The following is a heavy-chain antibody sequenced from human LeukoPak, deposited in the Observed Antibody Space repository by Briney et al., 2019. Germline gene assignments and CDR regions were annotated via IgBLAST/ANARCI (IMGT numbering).Heavy chain of an antibody. V-gene: IGHV4-61*08. Sequence: SETLSLTCTVSGGSISSGGYYWSWLRQPPGTGLEWIGYIYYSGGTNYNPSLKSRVTISVDTSKNQFSLKLSSVTAADTAVYYCARDRRYYDSSGTVYYDGMDVWGQGTMVTVSS. CDR2: IYYSGGT. J-gene: IGHJ6*02. D-gene: IGHD3-22*01. CDR1: GGSISSGGYY. CDR3: ARDRRYYDSSGTVYYDGMDV.